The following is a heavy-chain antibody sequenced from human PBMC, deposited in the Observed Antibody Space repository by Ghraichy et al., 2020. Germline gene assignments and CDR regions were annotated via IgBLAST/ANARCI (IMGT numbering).Heavy chain of an antibody. CDR3: ARGGVTTLRMDV. Sequence: SQTLSLTCAVYGGSFSGYYWSWIRQPPGKGLEWIGENNHSGRTNYNPSLKSRVTISVDTSKNQFSLKLSSVTAADTAVYYCARGGVTTLRMDVWGQGTTVTVSS. CDR1: GGSFSGYY. D-gene: IGHD3-3*01. J-gene: IGHJ6*02. CDR2: NNHSGRT. V-gene: IGHV4-34*01.